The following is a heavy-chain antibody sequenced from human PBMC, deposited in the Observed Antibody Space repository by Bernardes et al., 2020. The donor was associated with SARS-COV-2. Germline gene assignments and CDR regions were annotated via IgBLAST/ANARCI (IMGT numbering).Heavy chain of an antibody. CDR3: ARQYATERTTLFGVVTLALDAFNI. V-gene: IGHV4-39*01. CDR2: IYYSGST. Sequence: SATLSITCTVSGGSIRSRSYYWGLIRQPPGKGLEWIGSIYYSGSTFYNPSLTSRVTISVDTSKNQFSLKLSSVTDADTAVYYCARQYATERTTLFGVVTLALDAFNIWGQGTMVTGSA. J-gene: IGHJ3*02. CDR1: GGSIRSRSYY. D-gene: IGHD3-3*01.